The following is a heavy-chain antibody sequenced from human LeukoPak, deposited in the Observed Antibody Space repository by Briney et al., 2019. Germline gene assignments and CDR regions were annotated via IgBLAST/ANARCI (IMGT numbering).Heavy chain of an antibody. CDR2: ISSSSSYI. CDR1: GFTFSSYS. J-gene: IGHJ4*02. CDR3: AREGAQMTFDY. Sequence: GGSLRLSCAASGFTFSSYSMNWVRQAPGKGLEWVSSISSSSSYIYYADSVKGRFTIFGANAKNSLYLQMNSLRAEDTAVYYCAREGAQMTFDYWGQGTLVTVYS. V-gene: IGHV3-21*01. D-gene: IGHD4/OR15-4a*01.